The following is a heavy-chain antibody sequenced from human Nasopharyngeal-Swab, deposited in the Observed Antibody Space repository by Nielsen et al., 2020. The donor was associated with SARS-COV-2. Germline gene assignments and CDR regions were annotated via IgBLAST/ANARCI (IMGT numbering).Heavy chain of an antibody. CDR2: INPSGGST. CDR1: GYTFTSYD. Sequence: ASVKVSCKASGYTFTSYDMHWVRQAPGQGLEWMGIINPSGGSTSYAQKFQGRVTMTRDTSTSTVYMELSSLRSEDTAVYYCARDVDSSGYYAWFDPWGQGTLVTVSS. J-gene: IGHJ5*02. D-gene: IGHD3-22*01. V-gene: IGHV1-46*01. CDR3: ARDVDSSGYYAWFDP.